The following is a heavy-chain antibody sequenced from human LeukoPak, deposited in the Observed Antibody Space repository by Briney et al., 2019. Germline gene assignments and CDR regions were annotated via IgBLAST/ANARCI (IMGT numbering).Heavy chain of an antibody. Sequence: PGGSLRLSCAASGFTFNNYAMTWVRQAPGKGLEWVSVINGGGSSYYADSVKGRFTVSRDNSQNTLSLQMNSLRDEDTAVYYCAKGQGYNYGDSIDYWGQGTLVTVSS. D-gene: IGHD5-18*01. V-gene: IGHV3-23*01. CDR3: AKGQGYNYGDSIDY. CDR1: GFTFNNYA. J-gene: IGHJ4*02. CDR2: INGGGSS.